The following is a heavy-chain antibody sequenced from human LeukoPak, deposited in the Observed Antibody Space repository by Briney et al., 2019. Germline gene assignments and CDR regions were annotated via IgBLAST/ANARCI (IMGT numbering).Heavy chain of an antibody. CDR1: GGSISSHY. CDR3: ASCSTTSCYYYYYMDV. Sequence: PSETLSLTCTVSGGSISSHYWSWIRQPPGKGLQWLGYIYYSGSTNYNPSLKSRVTISVDTSKNQFSLKLSSVTAADTAVYYCASCSTTSCYYYYYMDVWGKGTTVTVSS. D-gene: IGHD2-2*01. V-gene: IGHV4-59*11. CDR2: IYYSGST. J-gene: IGHJ6*03.